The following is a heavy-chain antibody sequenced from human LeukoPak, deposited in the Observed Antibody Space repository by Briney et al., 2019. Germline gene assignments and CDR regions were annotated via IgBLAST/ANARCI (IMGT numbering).Heavy chain of an antibody. Sequence: HSGGSLRLSCAASRFTFTSYAMHWVRQAPGKGLEWVAFTRYDGSVNYYSDSVTGRFTISRDNSKNTVDLQMNSLRPEDTAVYYCAKDHWGPSSFFEYWGQGTLVIVSS. D-gene: IGHD7-27*01. V-gene: IGHV3-30*02. CDR1: RFTFTSYA. CDR2: TRYDGSVN. CDR3: AKDHWGPSSFFEY. J-gene: IGHJ4*02.